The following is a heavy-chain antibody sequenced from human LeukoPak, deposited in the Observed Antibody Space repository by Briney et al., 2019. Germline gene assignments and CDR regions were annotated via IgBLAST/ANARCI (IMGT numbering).Heavy chain of an antibody. CDR2: IYTSGST. V-gene: IGHV4-61*02. Sequence: PSQTLSLTCTVSGGSISSGSYYWSWIRQPAGKGLEWIGRIYTSGSTNYNPSLKSRVTISVDTSKNQFSLKLSSVTAADTAVYYCAREYYFYHMDGWGEGTTVTVSS. CDR3: AREYYFYHMDG. CDR1: GGSISSGSYY. J-gene: IGHJ6*03.